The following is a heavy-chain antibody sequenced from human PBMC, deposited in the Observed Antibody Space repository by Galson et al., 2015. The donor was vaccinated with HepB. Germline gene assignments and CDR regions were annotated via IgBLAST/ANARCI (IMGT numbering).Heavy chain of an antibody. CDR3: AKEFAITIFGVVIGHDYYYMDV. CDR2: ISGSGDNT. Sequence: SLRLSCAASGFTFSSYGMNWVRQAPGKGLEWVSVISGSGDNTYYADSVKGRFTISRDNSKNTLFLQMKSLRAEDTAVYYCAKEFAITIFGVVIGHDYYYMDVWGEGTMVTVSS. CDR1: GFTFSSYG. J-gene: IGHJ6*03. D-gene: IGHD3-3*01. V-gene: IGHV3-23*01.